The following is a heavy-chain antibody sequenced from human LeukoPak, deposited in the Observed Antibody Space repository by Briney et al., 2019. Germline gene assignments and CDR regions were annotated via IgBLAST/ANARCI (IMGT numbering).Heavy chain of an antibody. V-gene: IGHV4-59*01. CDR2: IYYRGST. D-gene: IGHD6-6*01. J-gene: IGHJ6*03. CDR1: GGSISSYY. Sequence: SETLSLTCTVSGGSISSYYWSWIRQPPGKRLEYIGDIYYRGSTNYNPSLKSRVTMSLEMSKNQFSLKLSSVTAADTAVYYCARHIAARLASGYYYYMDVWGKGTTVTVSS. CDR3: ARHIAARLASGYYYYMDV.